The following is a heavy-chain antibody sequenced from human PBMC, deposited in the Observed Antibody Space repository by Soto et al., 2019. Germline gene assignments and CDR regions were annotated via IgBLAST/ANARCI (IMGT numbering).Heavy chain of an antibody. CDR1: GGSFSGYH. CDR2: INASGST. D-gene: IGHD2-15*01. V-gene: IGHV4-34*01. J-gene: IGHJ4*02. CDR3: GWPARRSGCLQAEVFDT. Sequence: PSETLSLTCAVSGGSFSGYHWRWIRQPPGKGLEWIGEINASGSTDYNPSLKSRVTISVDTPKNQFSLNLTSVTAADTAVYYCGWPARRSGCLQAEVFDTWGQGTLVTVSS.